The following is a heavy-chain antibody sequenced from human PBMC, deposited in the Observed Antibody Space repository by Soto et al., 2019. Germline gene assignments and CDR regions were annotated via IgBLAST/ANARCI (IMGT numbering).Heavy chain of an antibody. CDR3: ACSSTDYYGMDV. CDR2: INPNRGVT. J-gene: IGHJ6*02. V-gene: IGHV1-2*04. CDR1: GYTFTGYY. D-gene: IGHD2-2*01. Sequence: QVQLVQSGAEVKKPGASVKVSCKASGYTFTGYYMHWVRQAPGHGLEWMGWINPNRGVTNYAQKFQGWVTMTRDTAISTSYMELSRLRADDTAVYYCACSSTDYYGMDVWGQGTTVTVSS.